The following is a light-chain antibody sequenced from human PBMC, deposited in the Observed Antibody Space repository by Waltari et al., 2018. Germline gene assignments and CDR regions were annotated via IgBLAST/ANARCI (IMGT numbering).Light chain of an antibody. CDR2: YAS. V-gene: IGKV3-20*01. J-gene: IGKJ1*01. Sequence: EIVLTQSPGTLSLSPGERATLSCRASQSVNRYLAWYQQKPGQAPRLLIYYASTRATGIPDRFSGSGSGTDFSLTISRLEPEDYAVYHCQHYLRLPATFGQGTKVEI. CDR3: QHYLRLPAT. CDR1: QSVNRY.